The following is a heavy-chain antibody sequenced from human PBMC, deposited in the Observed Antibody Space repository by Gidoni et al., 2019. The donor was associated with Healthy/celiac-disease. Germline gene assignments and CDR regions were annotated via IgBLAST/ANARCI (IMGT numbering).Heavy chain of an antibody. Sequence: EVQLLESGGGLVQPGGSLRLSCAASGSTFSSYAMSWVRQAPGKGLEWVSAISGSGGSTYYADSVKGRFTISRDNSKNTLYLQMNSLRAEDTAVYYCANLFVDTAMVTLYYFDYWGQGTLVTVSS. CDR3: ANLFVDTAMVTLYYFDY. V-gene: IGHV3-23*01. J-gene: IGHJ4*02. D-gene: IGHD5-18*01. CDR2: ISGSGGST. CDR1: GSTFSSYA.